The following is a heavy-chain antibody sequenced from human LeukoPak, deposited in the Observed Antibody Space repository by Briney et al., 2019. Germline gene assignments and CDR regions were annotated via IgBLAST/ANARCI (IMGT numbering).Heavy chain of an antibody. J-gene: IGHJ6*02. Sequence: ASVKVSCKASGYTFTSYAMHWVRQAPGQRLEWMGWINAGNGNTKYSQKFQGRVTITRDTSASTAYMELSSLGSEDTAVYYCARDEELLWFGELLGTSYYYYYGMDVWGQGTTVTVSS. CDR3: ARDEELLWFGELLGTSYYYYYGMDV. CDR2: INAGNGNT. V-gene: IGHV1-3*01. CDR1: GYTFTSYA. D-gene: IGHD3-10*01.